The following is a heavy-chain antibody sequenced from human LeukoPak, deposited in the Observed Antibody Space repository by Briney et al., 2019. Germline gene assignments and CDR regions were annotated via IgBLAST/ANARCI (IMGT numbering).Heavy chain of an antibody. CDR3: ARHGAAGTTLDY. D-gene: IGHD1-1*01. CDR1: GYSFTTYW. V-gene: IGHV5-51*01. CDR2: IYPGDSDT. J-gene: IGHJ4*02. Sequence: GESLKISCKGFGYSFTTYWLGWVRQMPGKGLEWVGFIYPGDSDTTYSPSFRGQVTISADKSISTAYLQWGSLKASDTAMYYCARHGAAGTTLDYWGQGTLVTVSS.